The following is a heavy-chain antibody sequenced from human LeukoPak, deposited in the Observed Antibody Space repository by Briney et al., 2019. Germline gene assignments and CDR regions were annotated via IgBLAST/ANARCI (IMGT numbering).Heavy chain of an antibody. CDR2: INPNSGGT. D-gene: IGHD6-13*01. J-gene: IGHJ5*02. CDR1: GYTFTGYY. Sequence: GASVKVSCKASGYTFTGYYMHWVRQAPGQGLEWMGWINPNSGGTNYAQKFQGRVTMTRDTSISTAYMELSRLRSDDTAVYYCARDGGWGAAANWFDPWGQGTLVTVSS. V-gene: IGHV1-2*02. CDR3: ARDGGWGAAANWFDP.